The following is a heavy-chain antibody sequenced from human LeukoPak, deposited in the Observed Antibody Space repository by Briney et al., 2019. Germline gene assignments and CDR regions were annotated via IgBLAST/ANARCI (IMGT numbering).Heavy chain of an antibody. Sequence: SETLSLTCAVSGYSISSGYYWGWIRQPPGKGLEWIGSIYYTGSTYYNPSLKSRVTISVDTSKNQFSLKLSSVTAADTAVYYCASRRAYHVYAYWGQGTLVTVSS. CDR1: GYSISSGYY. CDR2: IYYTGST. CDR3: ASRRAYHVYAY. D-gene: IGHD5/OR15-5a*01. V-gene: IGHV4-38-2*01. J-gene: IGHJ4*02.